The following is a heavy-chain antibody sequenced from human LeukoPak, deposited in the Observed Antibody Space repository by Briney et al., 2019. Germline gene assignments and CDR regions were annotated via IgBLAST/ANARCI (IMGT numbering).Heavy chain of an antibody. CDR3: ATCCGYNYANDY. CDR2: IYYSGST. Sequence: PSETLSLTCTVSGGSISSYYWSWIRQPPGKGLEWIGYIYYSGSTNYNPSLKSRVTISVDTSKNQFSLKLSSVTAADTAVYYCATCCGYNYANDYWGQGTLVTVSS. V-gene: IGHV4-59*08. D-gene: IGHD5-18*01. CDR1: GGSISSYY. J-gene: IGHJ4*02.